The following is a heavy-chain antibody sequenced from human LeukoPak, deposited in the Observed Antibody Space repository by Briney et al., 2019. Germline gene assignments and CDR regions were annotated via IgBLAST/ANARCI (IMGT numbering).Heavy chain of an antibody. CDR2: ISGSGGST. CDR1: GFTFSSYA. J-gene: IGHJ4*02. CDR3: ARGGGFFDY. V-gene: IGHV3-23*01. Sequence: GGSLRLSCAASGFTFSSYAMSWVRQAPGKGLEWVSAISGSGGSTYYADSVKGRFTISRDNSKNTLYLQMNSLRADDTAIYYCARGGGFFDYWGQGTQVTVSS.